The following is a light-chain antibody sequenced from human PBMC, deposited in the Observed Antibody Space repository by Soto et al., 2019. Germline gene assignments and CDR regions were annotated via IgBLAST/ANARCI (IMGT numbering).Light chain of an antibody. V-gene: IGKV3-20*01. Sequence: EIVLTQSPGTLSLSPGERATLSCRASQSVSSNYLAWYQQKPGQAPRLLIYGASSRATGIPDRFSGSGSGTAFPPPISSLDPEVFDFYHCQHYGRSPPPFAGGPRVKTK. CDR2: GAS. CDR3: QHYGRSPPP. J-gene: IGKJ4*01. CDR1: QSVSSNY.